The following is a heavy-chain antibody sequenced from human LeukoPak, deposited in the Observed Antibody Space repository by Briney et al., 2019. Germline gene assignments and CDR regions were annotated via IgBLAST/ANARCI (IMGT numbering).Heavy chain of an antibody. CDR3: ARVAGYCSSTSNCYSDY. CDR1: GFTFSSYT. Sequence: GGSLRLSCAASGFTFSSYTMNWVRQAPVRQAPGKGLEWVSSISSSSYIYYADSVKGRFTISRDNAKNSLYLQMNSLRAEDTAVYYCARVAGYCSSTSNCYSDYWGQGTLVTVSS. CDR2: ISSSSYI. D-gene: IGHD2-2*01. V-gene: IGHV3-21*01. J-gene: IGHJ4*02.